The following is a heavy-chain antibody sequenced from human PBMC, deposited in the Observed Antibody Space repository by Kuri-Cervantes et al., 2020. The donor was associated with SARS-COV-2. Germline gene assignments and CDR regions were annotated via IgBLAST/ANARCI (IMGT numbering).Heavy chain of an antibody. Sequence: GESLKISCAASGFTFSSLAMSWVRQAPGKGLGWVSSISGSGVGTYYADSVKGRFTISRDNSKNTLYLQMNSLRAEDSALYYCAKVGLSFDYWGQGTLVTVSS. J-gene: IGHJ4*02. CDR2: ISGSGVGT. V-gene: IGHV3-23*01. CDR3: AKVGLSFDY. CDR1: GFTFSSLA. D-gene: IGHD2/OR15-2a*01.